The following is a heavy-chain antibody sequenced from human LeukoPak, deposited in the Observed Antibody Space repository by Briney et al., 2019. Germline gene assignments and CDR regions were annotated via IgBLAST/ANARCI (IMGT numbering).Heavy chain of an antibody. CDR3: ARDVDTTYYFDY. V-gene: IGHV1-46*01. D-gene: IGHD5-18*01. Sequence: ASVKVSCKASGYTFTSCYMHWVRQAPGQGLEWMGIINPSGGSTSYAQKFQGRVTMTRDTSTSTVYMELSSLRSGDTAVYYCARDVDTTYYFDYWGQGTLVTVSS. J-gene: IGHJ4*02. CDR1: GYTFTSCY. CDR2: INPSGGST.